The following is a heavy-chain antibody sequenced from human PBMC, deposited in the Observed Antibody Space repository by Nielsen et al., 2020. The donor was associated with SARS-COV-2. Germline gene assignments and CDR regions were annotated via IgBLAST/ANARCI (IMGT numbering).Heavy chain of an antibody. CDR3: TLLQEHL. CDR2: ISWNSGSI. J-gene: IGHJ6*01. V-gene: IGHV3-9*01. Sequence: SLKISCVTSGFTFNDYGMYWVRQAPGKGLEWVSGISWNSGSIGYADSVKGRFTISRDNAKNSLYLQMNSLHQGPIGLPPGTLLQEHLWG. CDR1: GFTFNDYG.